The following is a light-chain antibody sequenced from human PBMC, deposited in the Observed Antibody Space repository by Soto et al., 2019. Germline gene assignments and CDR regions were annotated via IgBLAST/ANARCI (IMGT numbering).Light chain of an antibody. Sequence: DIQMTQSPSTLSASVGDTVTVTCRASQSVSGWLAWYQQKPGEAPKLLIYDASALPRGVPSRFSGRGSVSKFTLTIASLQPDDFATYYCQQYETISGTFGPGTKVDIK. CDR2: DAS. J-gene: IGKJ1*01. CDR1: QSVSGW. CDR3: QQYETISGT. V-gene: IGKV1-5*01.